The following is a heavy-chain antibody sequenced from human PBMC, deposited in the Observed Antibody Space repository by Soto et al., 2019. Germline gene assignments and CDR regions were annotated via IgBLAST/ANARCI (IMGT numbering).Heavy chain of an antibody. CDR3: ATCYDILTVATVRYNWFDP. CDR1: GFSFNSYA. D-gene: IGHD3-9*01. J-gene: IGHJ5*02. Sequence: PGGSLRLSCTASGFSFNSYAMSWVRQAPGKGLECLSGITGSGDSTFYADSVKGRFTISRDNSKNTLYLQMNSLRADDTAVYYCATCYDILTVATVRYNWFDPWGQGTLVTVSS. V-gene: IGHV3-23*01. CDR2: ITGSGDST.